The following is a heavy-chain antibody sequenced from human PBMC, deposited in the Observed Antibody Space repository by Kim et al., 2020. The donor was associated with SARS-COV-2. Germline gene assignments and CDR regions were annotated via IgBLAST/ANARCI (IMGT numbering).Heavy chain of an antibody. CDR1: GFTFSSYW. J-gene: IGHJ3*02. CDR2: IKQDGSEK. D-gene: IGHD3-3*01. Sequence: GGSLRLSCAASGFTFSSYWMSWVRQAPGKGLEWVANIKQDGSEKYYVDSVKGRFTISRDNAKNSLYLQMNSLRAEDTAVYYCARAIRFLEWYALDAFDIWGQGTMVTVSS. CDR3: ARAIRFLEWYALDAFDI. V-gene: IGHV3-7*01.